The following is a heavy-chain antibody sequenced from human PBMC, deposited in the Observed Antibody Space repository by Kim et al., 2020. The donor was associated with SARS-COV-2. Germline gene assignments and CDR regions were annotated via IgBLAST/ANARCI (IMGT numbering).Heavy chain of an antibody. CDR3: VKDRGGYGVDY. CDR1: GFTFSGYA. Sequence: GGSLRLSCAASGFTFSGYAMHWVRQAPGKGLEYVSFISSNGGSTYYADSVKGRFTISRDNSKNTLYLQMSSLRTEDTAVYYCVKDRGGYGVDYWGQGTLVTVSS. J-gene: IGHJ4*02. CDR2: ISSNGGST. D-gene: IGHD5-12*01. V-gene: IGHV3-64D*09.